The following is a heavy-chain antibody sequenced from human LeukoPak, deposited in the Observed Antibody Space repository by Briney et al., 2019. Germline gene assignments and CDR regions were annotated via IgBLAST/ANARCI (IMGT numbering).Heavy chain of an antibody. J-gene: IGHJ4*02. D-gene: IGHD3-22*01. CDR2: IYYSGSTH. CDR3: ARDTYYYDSSGYWADY. V-gene: IGHV4-39*07. CDR1: GGSISSSNYY. Sequence: SETLSLTCTVSGGSISSSNYYWGWIRQPPGKGLEWIGTIYYSGSTHYYNPSLKSRVTMSVDTPKNQFSLKLSSVTAADTAVYYCARDTYYYDSSGYWADYWGQGTLVTVSS.